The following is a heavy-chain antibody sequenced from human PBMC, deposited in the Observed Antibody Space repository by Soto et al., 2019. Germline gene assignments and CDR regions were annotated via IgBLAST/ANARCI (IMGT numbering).Heavy chain of an antibody. CDR2: INVGDDKT. D-gene: IGHD3-16*02. CDR1: GKSFDNFA. CDR3: ARAKYDYIWGSYHPFDQ. V-gene: IGHV1-3*01. Sequence: QVQLVQSGAEVKKPGASVRLSCKASGKSFDNFAVHWVRQTPGQRPEWMGRINVGDDKTKYSEKFQGRVIVSYDTSATTAYVELRALSSEDTAVYYCARAKYDYIWGSYHPFDQWAQGAQVSVAS. J-gene: IGHJ4*02.